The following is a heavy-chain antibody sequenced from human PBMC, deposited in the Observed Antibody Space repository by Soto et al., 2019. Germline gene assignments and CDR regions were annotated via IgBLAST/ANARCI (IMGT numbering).Heavy chain of an antibody. CDR3: ASGADPYYYDSSGYHDAFDI. V-gene: IGHV1-69*13. CDR1: GGTFSSYA. CDR2: IIPIFGTA. Sequence: ASVKVSCKASGGTFSSYAISWVRQAPGQGLEWMGGIIPIFGTANYAQKFQGRVTITADESTSTAYMELSSLRSEDTAVYYCASGADPYYYDSSGYHDAFDIWGQGTMVTVSS. J-gene: IGHJ3*02. D-gene: IGHD3-22*01.